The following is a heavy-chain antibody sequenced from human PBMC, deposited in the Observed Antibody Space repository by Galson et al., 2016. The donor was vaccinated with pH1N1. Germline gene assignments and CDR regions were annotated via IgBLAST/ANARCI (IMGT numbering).Heavy chain of an antibody. J-gene: IGHJ4*02. CDR2: MNPNNDNT. D-gene: IGHD2-15*01. CDR3: AGGGYCSGGSCYDVFDY. V-gene: IGHV1-8*01. CDR1: GYTFTDYD. Sequence: SVKVSCKASGYTFTDYDINWVRQGTGQGLEWMGWMNPNNDNTGDAQKFQGRVTMTRNTSISTAYMELSSLRSEDTAVYYCAGGGYCSGGSCYDVFDYWGQGALVTVSS.